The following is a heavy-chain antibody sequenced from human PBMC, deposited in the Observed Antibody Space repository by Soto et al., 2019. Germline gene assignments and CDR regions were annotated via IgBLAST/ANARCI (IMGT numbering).Heavy chain of an antibody. V-gene: IGHV1-8*01. CDR3: ARRAETNGWNGFGADKYYFDF. CDR1: GYTFTSYD. D-gene: IGHD1-1*01. Sequence: ASVKVSCKASGYTFTSYDIYWVRQATGQGLEWMGWMNPSTGNSGYAQKFQGRVTMTSDTSISTAHMELSSLRSEDTAVYYCARRAETNGWNGFGADKYYFDFWGQGTLVTVSS. J-gene: IGHJ4*02. CDR2: MNPSTGNS.